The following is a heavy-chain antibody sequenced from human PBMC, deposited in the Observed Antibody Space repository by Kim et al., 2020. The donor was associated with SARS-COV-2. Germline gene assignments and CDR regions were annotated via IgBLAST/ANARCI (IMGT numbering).Heavy chain of an antibody. CDR3: ANFYGSPKTNWNDPYYYYYGMDV. D-gene: IGHD1-1*01. V-gene: IGHV3-23*01. J-gene: IGHJ6*02. CDR2: ISGSGGST. Sequence: GGSLRLSCAASVFTFSSYAMSWVRQAPGKGLEWVSAISGSGGSTYYADSVKGRFTISRDNSKNTLYLQMNSLRAEDTAVYYCANFYGSPKTNWNDPYYYYYGMDVWGQGTTVTVSS. CDR1: VFTFSSYA.